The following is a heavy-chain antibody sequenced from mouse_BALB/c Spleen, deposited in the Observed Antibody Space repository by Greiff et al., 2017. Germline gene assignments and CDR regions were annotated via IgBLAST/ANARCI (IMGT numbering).Heavy chain of an antibody. V-gene: IGHV5-6-2*01. CDR2: INSNGGST. J-gene: IGHJ3*01. CDR1: GFTFSSYY. D-gene: IGHD3-2*01. CDR3: ARQGDSSGYPWFAY. Sequence: EVKLMESGGGLVKLGGSLKLSCAASGFTFSSYYMSWVRQTPEKRLELVAAINSNGGSTYYPDTVKGRFTISRDNAKNTLYLQMSSLKSEDTALYYCARQGDSSGYPWFAYWGQGTLVTVSA.